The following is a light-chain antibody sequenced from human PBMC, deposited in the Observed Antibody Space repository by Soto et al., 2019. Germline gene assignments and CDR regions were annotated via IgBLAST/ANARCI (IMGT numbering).Light chain of an antibody. CDR1: QSVSSN. CDR2: GAP. CDR3: QQYNNWPSYT. J-gene: IGKJ2*01. V-gene: IGKV3-15*01. Sequence: EIVMTQSPATLSVSPGERATLSCRASQSVSSNLAWYQQKPGQAPRLLIYGAPTRATGIPARFSGSGSGTEFTLTISSLQSEDFAVYYCQQYNNWPSYTFGQGNKLEI.